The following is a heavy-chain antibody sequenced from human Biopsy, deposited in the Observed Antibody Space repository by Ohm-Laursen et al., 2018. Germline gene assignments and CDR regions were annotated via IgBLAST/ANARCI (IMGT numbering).Heavy chain of an antibody. Sequence: SDTLSLTCTVSDGSINSNDYYWGWIRQAPGKGLEWLGSVPYSGAPYSNPPLTRRATISVAPAKNQFFLKLRSATAADTAVYYCARPLRGGEYEGFDLWGPGTMVSVSP. J-gene: IGHJ3*01. V-gene: IGHV4-39*01. CDR2: VPYSGAP. CDR3: ARPLRGGEYEGFDL. CDR1: DGSINSNDYY. D-gene: IGHD4-17*01.